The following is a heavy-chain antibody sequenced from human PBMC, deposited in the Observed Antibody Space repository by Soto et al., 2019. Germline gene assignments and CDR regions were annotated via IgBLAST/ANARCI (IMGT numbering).Heavy chain of an antibody. CDR3: ARHYYDSSGRAAFDI. CDR1: GYTFTGYY. Sequence: QVQLVQSGAEVKKPGASVKVSCKASGYTFTGYYMHWVRQAPGQGLEWMGWINPNSGGTNYAQKFQGWVTMTRDTSISTAYMEVSRLRSDDTAVYYCARHYYDSSGRAAFDIWGQGTMVTVSS. CDR2: INPNSGGT. D-gene: IGHD3-22*01. V-gene: IGHV1-2*04. J-gene: IGHJ3*02.